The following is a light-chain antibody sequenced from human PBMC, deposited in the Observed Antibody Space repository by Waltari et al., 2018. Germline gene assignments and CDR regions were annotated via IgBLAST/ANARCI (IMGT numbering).Light chain of an antibody. Sequence: QSALTQPASVSGSPGQSITISCTGTSSDVGVYNYVSWYQQHPGKAPKLIIYEVSKRPSGVSSRFSGSKSGNTASLTISGLQAEDEADYYCNSYTRSDTRVFGGGTKLTVL. CDR1: SSDVGVYNY. J-gene: IGLJ3*02. V-gene: IGLV2-14*01. CDR3: NSYTRSDTRV. CDR2: EVS.